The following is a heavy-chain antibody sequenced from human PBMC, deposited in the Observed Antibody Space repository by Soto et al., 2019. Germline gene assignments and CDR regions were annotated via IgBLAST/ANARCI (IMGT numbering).Heavy chain of an antibody. J-gene: IGHJ4*02. CDR2: ISYDGSNK. CDR3: ARVGSGYDYFDY. V-gene: IGHV3-30-3*01. Sequence: GSLRLSCAVSGFTVSNNYMSWVRQAPGKGLEWVAVISYDGSNKYYADSVKGRFTISRDNSKNTLYLQMNSLRAEDTAVYYCARVGSGYDYFDYWGQGTLVTVSS. D-gene: IGHD5-12*01. CDR1: GFTVSNNY.